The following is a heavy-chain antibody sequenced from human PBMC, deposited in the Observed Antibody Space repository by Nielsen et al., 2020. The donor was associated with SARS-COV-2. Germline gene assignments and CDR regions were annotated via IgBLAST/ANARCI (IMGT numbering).Heavy chain of an antibody. Sequence: SVKVSCKASGGTFSSYAISWVRQAPGQGLEWMGGIIPIFGTANYAQKFQGRVTITADESTSTAYMELSSLRSEDTAVYYCARDYRFGFWSGYHGMDVWGRGTTVTVSS. D-gene: IGHD3-3*01. CDR3: ARDYRFGFWSGYHGMDV. CDR2: IIPIFGTA. J-gene: IGHJ6*02. CDR1: GGTFSSYA. V-gene: IGHV1-69*13.